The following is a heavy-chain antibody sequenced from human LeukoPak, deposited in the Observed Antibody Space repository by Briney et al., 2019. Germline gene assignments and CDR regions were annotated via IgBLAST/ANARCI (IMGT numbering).Heavy chain of an antibody. CDR1: GGSISSYY. V-gene: IGHV4-59*01. CDR2: IYYTGTT. CDR3: ARSARVSVVVTARRYPNWFDP. Sequence: PSETLSLTCTVSGGSISSYYWGWIRQPPSNGLEWIGDIYYTGTTNYNPSLKTRITISVDTSKNQLSLKLSSVTAADTAVYYCARSARVSVVVTARRYPNWFDPWGQGTLVTVSS. J-gene: IGHJ5*02. D-gene: IGHD2-21*02.